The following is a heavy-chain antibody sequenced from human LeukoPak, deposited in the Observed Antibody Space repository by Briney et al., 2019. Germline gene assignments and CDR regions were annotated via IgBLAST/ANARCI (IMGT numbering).Heavy chain of an antibody. V-gene: IGHV1-18*01. J-gene: IGHJ3*02. CDR1: VYTFTSYG. CDR2: ISAYNGNT. D-gene: IGHD3-3*01. CDR3: ARDSPIYDFWSGYSDGNAFDI. Sequence: ASVKVSCKASVYTFTSYGISWVRQAPGQGLEWMGWISAYNGNTNYAQKLQGRVTMTTDTSTSTAYMELRSLRSDDTAVYYCARDSPIYDFWSGYSDGNAFDIWGQGTMVTVSS.